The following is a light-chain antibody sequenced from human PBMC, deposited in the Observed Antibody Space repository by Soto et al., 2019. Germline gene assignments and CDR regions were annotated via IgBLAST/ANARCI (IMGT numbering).Light chain of an antibody. V-gene: IGKV3D-15*01. J-gene: IGKJ3*01. Sequence: EIVMTQSPAILSVSPGERANLSCRASQTVAKNLAWYQQKPGQPPRLLIYGASTRATGVAARFSGSGSGTEFTLTISSLQSEDFAIYYCQQYNTWPPPSESVGPGTKVDIK. CDR1: QTVAKN. CDR3: QQYNTWPPPSES. CDR2: GAS.